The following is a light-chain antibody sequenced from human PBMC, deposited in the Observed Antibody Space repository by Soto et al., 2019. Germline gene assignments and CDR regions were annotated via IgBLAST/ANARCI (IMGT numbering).Light chain of an antibody. V-gene: IGLV1-40*01. CDR3: QSYDSRLSGYV. Sequence: QSVLTQAPSVSGAPGQRVTISCTGRSSNIGAGYDVHWYQQLPGIAPKLLIYGNDNRPSGVPDRFSGSKSGTSASLAITGLQAEDEADYYCQSYDSRLSGYVFGTGTKVTVL. CDR2: GND. CDR1: SSNIGAGYD. J-gene: IGLJ1*01.